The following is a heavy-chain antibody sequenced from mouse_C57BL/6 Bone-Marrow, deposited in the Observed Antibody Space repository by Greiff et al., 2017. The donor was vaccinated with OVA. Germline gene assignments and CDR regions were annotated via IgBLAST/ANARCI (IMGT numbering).Heavy chain of an antibody. V-gene: IGHV1-22*01. CDR1: GYTFTDYN. Sequence: EVKLQESGPELVKPGASVKMSCKASGYTFTDYNMHWVKQSPGKSLEWIGYINPNNGGTSYNQKFKGKATLTVNKSSSTAYMELRSLTSEDSAVYYCARPYYGSSGNYWGQGTTLTVSS. J-gene: IGHJ2*01. CDR3: ARPYYGSSGNY. CDR2: INPNNGGT. D-gene: IGHD1-1*01.